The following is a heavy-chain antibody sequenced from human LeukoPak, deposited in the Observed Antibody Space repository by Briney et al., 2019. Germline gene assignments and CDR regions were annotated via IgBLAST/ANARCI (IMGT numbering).Heavy chain of an antibody. CDR1: GFTFSSYA. CDR2: ISPGGGTT. CDR3: AKSRSGSANWALRIFDN. V-gene: IGHV3-23*01. Sequence: GGSLRLSCAASGFTFSSYAMSWVRQAPGKGLEWVSSISPGGGTTYADSVKGRFTISRDNSKNTLYVQINSLRAEDTAIYYCAKSRSGSANWALRIFDNWGQGTLVTVSS. J-gene: IGHJ4*02. D-gene: IGHD3-10*01.